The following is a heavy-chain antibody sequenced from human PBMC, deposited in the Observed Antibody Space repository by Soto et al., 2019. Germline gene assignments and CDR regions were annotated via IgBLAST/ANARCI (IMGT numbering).Heavy chain of an antibody. Sequence: ASVKVSCKVSGYRFTAYGINWVRQAPGQGLEWVGWFNPDNQNTNYAQKFQDRVSLTTDSSTNTAYMELRDLRSDDTAVYYCARVRFGDPFDFWGQGSLVTVSS. CDR3: ARVRFGDPFDF. J-gene: IGHJ4*02. CDR2: FNPDNQNT. V-gene: IGHV1-18*01. CDR1: GYRFTAYG. D-gene: IGHD3-16*01.